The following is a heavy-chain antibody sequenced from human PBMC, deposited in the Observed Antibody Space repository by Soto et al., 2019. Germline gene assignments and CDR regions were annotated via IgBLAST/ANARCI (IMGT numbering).Heavy chain of an antibody. D-gene: IGHD2-2*01. Sequence: QVQLVQSGAEVKKPGSSVKVSCKASGGTFSSYAISWVRQAPGQGLEWMGVIIPIFGTTNYAQKFQGRVTITADESTSTAYMELSGLRSEDTAVYYCSRVFGVYCSSTSCYADGMDVWGQGTTVTVSS. CDR1: GGTFSSYA. CDR3: SRVFGVYCSSTSCYADGMDV. CDR2: IIPIFGTT. V-gene: IGHV1-69*01. J-gene: IGHJ6*02.